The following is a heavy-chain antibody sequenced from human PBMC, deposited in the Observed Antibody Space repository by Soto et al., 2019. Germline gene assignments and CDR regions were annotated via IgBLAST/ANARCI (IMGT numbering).Heavy chain of an antibody. CDR2: VYHSGST. J-gene: IGHJ5*02. Sequence: LSLTCAVSGDSISSDNWWSWVRPPPGKGLEWIGEVYHSGSTHYNPSLKSLVTMAVDKSKNQFSLRLSSGTAADMAPNHCAKNQEAWHTYTGGWLDPWRPGTLVTVST. CDR3: AKNQEAWHTYTGGWLDP. V-gene: IGHV4-4*02. D-gene: IGHD2-2*02. CDR1: GDSISSDNW.